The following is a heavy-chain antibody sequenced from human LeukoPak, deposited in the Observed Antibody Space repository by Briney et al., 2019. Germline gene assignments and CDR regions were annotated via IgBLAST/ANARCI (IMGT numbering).Heavy chain of an antibody. D-gene: IGHD1-26*01. V-gene: IGHV3-7*01. J-gene: IGHJ4*02. CDR3: ARVGDSGGYSLCDY. CDR1: GFTFSSYW. CDR2: IKEDGSEK. Sequence: GGSQRLSCGASGFTFSSYWMSWVRQAPGKGLEWVANIKEDGSEKYYVDSVKGRFTISRDNAKNSLYLQMNSLRAEDTAVYYCARVGDSGGYSLCDYWGQGALVTVSS.